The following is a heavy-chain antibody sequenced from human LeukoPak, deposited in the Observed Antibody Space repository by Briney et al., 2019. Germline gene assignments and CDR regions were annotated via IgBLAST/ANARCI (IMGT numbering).Heavy chain of an antibody. CDR2: IGGSGSGYST. Sequence: GSLRLSCAASGFTFSSYSMSWVRQAPGKGLEWVSSIGGSGSGYSTYYADSVKGRFTISRDTSKNTLYLQMNSLRAEDTAVYYCAKEQWLGKMNYFDYWGQGTLVTVSS. J-gene: IGHJ4*02. D-gene: IGHD6-19*01. CDR1: GFTFSSYS. V-gene: IGHV3-23*01. CDR3: AKEQWLGKMNYFDY.